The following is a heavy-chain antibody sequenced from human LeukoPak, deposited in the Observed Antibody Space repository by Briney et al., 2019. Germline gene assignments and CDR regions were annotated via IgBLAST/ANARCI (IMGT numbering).Heavy chain of an antibody. CDR3: ARVISSTSRVVDS. D-gene: IGHD2-2*01. V-gene: IGHV3-48*03. CDR1: GFTFSNYE. J-gene: IGHJ4*02. Sequence: GGSLRLSCAASGFTFSNYEMNWVRQAPGKGLEWVSYISSPGSTIYYADSVKGRFTISRDNAKNSLYLQMNSLRAEDTAVYYCARVISSTSRVVDSWGQGTLVTVSS. CDR2: ISSPGSTI.